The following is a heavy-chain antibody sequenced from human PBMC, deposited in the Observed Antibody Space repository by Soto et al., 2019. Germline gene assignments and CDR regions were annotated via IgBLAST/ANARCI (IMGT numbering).Heavy chain of an antibody. V-gene: IGHV1-69*13. J-gene: IGHJ4*02. CDR3: ARDLVDSSGLFDY. Sequence: SVEVSCKASGGTFSSYAISWVRQAPGQGLEWMGGIIPIFGTANYAQKFQGRVTITADESTSTAYMELSSLRSEDTAVYYCARDLVDSSGLFDYWGQGTLVTVSS. D-gene: IGHD3-22*01. CDR1: GGTFSSYA. CDR2: IIPIFGTA.